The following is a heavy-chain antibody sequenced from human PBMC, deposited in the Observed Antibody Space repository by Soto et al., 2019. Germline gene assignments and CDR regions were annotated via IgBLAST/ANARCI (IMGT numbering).Heavy chain of an antibody. V-gene: IGHV3-23*01. Sequence: EAQLLESGGGLVQPGGSLVLSCAASGFTFSSYAMSWVRQAPGKGLEWVSSISGGGDDAFYAVSVKGWFTISRDNSRNTLYLQMSSLRADDTAIYYCARSLFLASTDTEPFDYWGQGALVTVSS. CDR2: ISGGGDDA. J-gene: IGHJ4*02. CDR1: GFTFSSYA. D-gene: IGHD3-3*02. CDR3: ARSLFLASTDTEPFDY.